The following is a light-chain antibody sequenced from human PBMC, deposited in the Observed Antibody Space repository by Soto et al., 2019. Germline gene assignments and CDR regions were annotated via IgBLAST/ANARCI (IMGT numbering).Light chain of an antibody. CDR1: QSISGW. V-gene: IGKV1-5*03. Sequence: DVQMTQSPSTLAASVGDRVTITCRASQSISGWLAWYQQRPGKAPKLMIYKASTLETGVPSRFSGSGSGTEFTLTISSLQTDDFATYYCQQLNAYPLTFGQGTRLEIK. CDR2: KAS. CDR3: QQLNAYPLT. J-gene: IGKJ5*01.